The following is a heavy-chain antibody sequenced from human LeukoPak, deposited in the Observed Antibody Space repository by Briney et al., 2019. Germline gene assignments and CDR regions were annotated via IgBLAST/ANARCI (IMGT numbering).Heavy chain of an antibody. D-gene: IGHD3-3*01. CDR1: GGSISSGDYY. J-gene: IGHJ6*02. V-gene: IGHV4-30-4*01. CDR3: ARGPYDFWSGSPYGMDV. CDR2: IYYSGST. Sequence: PSETLSLTCTVSGGSISSGDYYWSWIRQPPGKGLEWIGYIYYSGSTYYNPSLKSRVTISVDTSKNQFSLKLSSVTAADTAVYYCARGPYDFWSGSPYGMDVWGQGATVTVSS.